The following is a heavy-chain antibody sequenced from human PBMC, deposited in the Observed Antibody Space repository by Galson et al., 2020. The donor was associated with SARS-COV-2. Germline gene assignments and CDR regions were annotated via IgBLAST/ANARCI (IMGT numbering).Heavy chain of an antibody. V-gene: IGHV3-74*01. J-gene: IGHJ2*01. CDR1: GFTLRSYW. CDR3: ARFGDNTGFYSHWYFDL. D-gene: IGHD3-22*01. Sequence: GESLKISCAASGFTLRSYWMSWVRQGPGKGLVWVSRIKSDGSSTNYADSVKGRFTISRDNAKNTLYLQMNSLRAEDTAVYYCARFGDNTGFYSHWYFDLWGRGTLVTVSS. CDR2: IKSDGSST.